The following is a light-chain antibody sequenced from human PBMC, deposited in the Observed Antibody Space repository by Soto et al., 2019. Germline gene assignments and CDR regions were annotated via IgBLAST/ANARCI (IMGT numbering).Light chain of an antibody. CDR2: AAS. Sequence: DIQMTQSPSSLSASVGDRVTITCRASQGISNYLAWYQQKPGKVPKLLIYAASTLQSGVASRFSGSGSGTDFTVTISSLQPEDVATYYCQRYNSAPQTFGQGTKVDIK. J-gene: IGKJ1*01. V-gene: IGKV1-27*01. CDR1: QGISNY. CDR3: QRYNSAPQT.